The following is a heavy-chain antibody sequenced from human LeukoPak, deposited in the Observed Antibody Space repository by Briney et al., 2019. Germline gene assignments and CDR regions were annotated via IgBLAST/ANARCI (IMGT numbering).Heavy chain of an antibody. CDR2: IYHSGST. V-gene: IGHV4-4*02. CDR1: GGSISSSNW. Sequence: SGTLSLTCAVSGGSISSSNWWSWVRQPPGKGLEWIGEIYHSGSTNHNPSLKSRVTISVDKSKNQFSLKLSSVTAADTAVYYCASTQKKPYYFDYWGQGTLVTVSS. CDR3: ASTQKKPYYFDY. J-gene: IGHJ4*02.